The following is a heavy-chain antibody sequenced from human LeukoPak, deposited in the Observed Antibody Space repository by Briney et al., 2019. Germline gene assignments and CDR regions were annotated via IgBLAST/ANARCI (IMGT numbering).Heavy chain of an antibody. CDR3: ARDADGGDI. CDR1: GGSISSYC. J-gene: IGHJ3*02. D-gene: IGHD3-16*01. Sequence: PSETLSLTCTVSGGSISSYCWSWIRQPPGKGLEWIGYIYYSGSTNYNPSLKSRVTISVDTSKNQFSLKLSSVTAADTAVYYCARDADGGDIWGQGTMVTVSS. CDR2: IYYSGST. V-gene: IGHV4-59*01.